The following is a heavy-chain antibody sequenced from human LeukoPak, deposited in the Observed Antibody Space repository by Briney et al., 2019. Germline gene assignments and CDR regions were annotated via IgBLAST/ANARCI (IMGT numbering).Heavy chain of an antibody. D-gene: IGHD4-17*01. CDR1: GGSFSGYY. V-gene: IGHV4-34*01. J-gene: IGHJ4*02. CDR2: INHSGGT. CDR3: ARGRNDYGASFFDY. Sequence: PSETLSLTCAVYGGSFSGYYWIYIRQPPGKGLEWIGEINHSGGTNYNPSLKSRVTISLDTSRNQFSLKLSSVTAADTAVYYCARGRNDYGASFFDYWGQGTLVTVSS.